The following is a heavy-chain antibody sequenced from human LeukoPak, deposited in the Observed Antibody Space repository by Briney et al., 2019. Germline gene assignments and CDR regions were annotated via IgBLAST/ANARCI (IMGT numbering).Heavy chain of an antibody. D-gene: IGHD2-2*01. Sequence: GASVKVSSKASVYTFTAYYIHWVRQAPGQGFEWMGWINHNSGGTDYAQKFQGRVTLTRDTSITTAYMELNRLRSDDTAVYYCAKARGLYCSSTSCYDCDVWGKGTTVTVSS. CDR2: INHNSGGT. CDR3: AKARGLYCSSTSCYDCDV. V-gene: IGHV1-2*02. J-gene: IGHJ6*04. CDR1: VYTFTAYY.